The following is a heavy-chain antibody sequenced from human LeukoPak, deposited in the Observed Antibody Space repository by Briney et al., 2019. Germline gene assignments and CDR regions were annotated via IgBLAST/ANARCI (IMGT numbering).Heavy chain of an antibody. D-gene: IGHD3-9*01. CDR2: IYSGGST. V-gene: IGHV3-53*01. CDR1: GFTVSSNY. J-gene: IGHJ4*02. CDR3: ARDNGRYDILTGYLAGRWGIDY. Sequence: GGSLRLSCAASGFTVSSNYMSWVRQAPGKGLEWVSVIYSGGSTYYADSVKGRFTISRDNSKSTSYIQMNSLRAEDTAVYYCARDNGRYDILTGYLAGRWGIDYWGQGTLVTVSS.